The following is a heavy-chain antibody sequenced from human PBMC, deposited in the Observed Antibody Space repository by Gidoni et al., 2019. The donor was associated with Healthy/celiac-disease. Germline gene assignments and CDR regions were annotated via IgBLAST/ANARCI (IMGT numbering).Heavy chain of an antibody. CDR1: GFTFRSYA. J-gene: IGHJ4*02. CDR2: ISYDGSNK. CDR3: ARDSRGYYGSGSYYKERFFDY. D-gene: IGHD3-10*01. V-gene: IGHV3-30*04. Sequence: QVQLVGSGGGVVQPGRSLGLPCAASGFTFRSYATHWVRQAPGKGVEWGAFISYDGSNKYYADSVKGRFTISRDNSKNTLYLQMNSLRAEDTAVYYCARDSRGYYGSGSYYKERFFDYWGQGTLVTVSS.